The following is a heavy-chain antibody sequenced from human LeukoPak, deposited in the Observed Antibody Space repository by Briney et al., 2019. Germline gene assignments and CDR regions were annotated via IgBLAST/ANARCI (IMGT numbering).Heavy chain of an antibody. D-gene: IGHD1-26*01. CDR3: AKGWEGYFDY. CDR2: IQFDGSNE. Sequence: GGSLRLSCTASGFIFSTYGMHWVRQAPGKGLEWVAFIQFDGSNEYYADSVKGRFTISRGNSKNTLYLQMNSLRAEDTSVYYCAKGWEGYFDYWGQGTLVTVSS. CDR1: GFIFSTYG. J-gene: IGHJ4*02. V-gene: IGHV3-30*02.